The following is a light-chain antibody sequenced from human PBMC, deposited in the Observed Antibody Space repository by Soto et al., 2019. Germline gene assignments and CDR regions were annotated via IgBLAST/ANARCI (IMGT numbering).Light chain of an antibody. V-gene: IGKV3-15*01. Sequence: IVFTQSPPTATLSPRYHSTHSCGASQSVSIDLAWYQQKPGQAPRLLIFGASSRATGIPVRFSGSASGTEFTLTINSLQSEDFTVYYCQQYYKWPLTFGPGTKVDIK. J-gene: IGKJ1*01. CDR3: QQYYKWPLT. CDR2: GAS. CDR1: QSVSID.